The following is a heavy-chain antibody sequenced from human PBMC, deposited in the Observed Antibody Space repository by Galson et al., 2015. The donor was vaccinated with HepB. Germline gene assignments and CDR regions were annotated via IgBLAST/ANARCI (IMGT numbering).Heavy chain of an antibody. D-gene: IGHD4-17*01. V-gene: IGHV2-5*02. CDR2: IYWDDDK. CDR1: GFSLSTSGVG. CDR3: ARRPSPSYGDLTNWFDP. Sequence: PALVKPTQTLTLTCTFSGFSLSTSGVGAGWIRQPPGKALEWLALIYWDDDKRYSPSLKSRLTITKDTSKNQVVLTMTNMDPGDTATYYCARRPSPSYGDLTNWFDPWGQGTLVTVSS. J-gene: IGHJ5*02.